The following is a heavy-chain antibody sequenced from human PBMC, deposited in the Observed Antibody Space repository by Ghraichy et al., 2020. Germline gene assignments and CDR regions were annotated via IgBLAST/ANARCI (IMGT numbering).Heavy chain of an antibody. Sequence: SETLSLTCAVYGGSFSGYYWSWIRQPPGKGLEWIGEINHSGSTNYNPSLKSRVTISVDTSKNQFSLKLSSVTAADTAVYYCARGFRVWQQREGGMDVWGQGTTVTVSS. CDR2: INHSGST. CDR1: GGSFSGYY. D-gene: IGHD6-13*01. CDR3: ARGFRVWQQREGGMDV. V-gene: IGHV4-34*01. J-gene: IGHJ6*02.